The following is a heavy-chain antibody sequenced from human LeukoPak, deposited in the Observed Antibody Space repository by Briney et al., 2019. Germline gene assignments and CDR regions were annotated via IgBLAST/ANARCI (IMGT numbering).Heavy chain of an antibody. D-gene: IGHD5-12*01. CDR3: AGNSGYSYYYYMDV. V-gene: IGHV3-66*01. CDR1: GFTVSSNY. Sequence: GGSLRLSCAASGFTVSSNYMSWVRQAPGKGLEWVSVIYSGGSTYYADSVKGRFTISRDNSKNTLYLQMNSLRAEDTAVYYCAGNSGYSYYYYMDVWGKGTTVTISS. J-gene: IGHJ6*03. CDR2: IYSGGST.